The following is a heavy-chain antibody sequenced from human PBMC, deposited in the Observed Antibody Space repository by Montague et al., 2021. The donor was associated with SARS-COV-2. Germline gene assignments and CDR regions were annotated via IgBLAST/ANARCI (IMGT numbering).Heavy chain of an antibody. Sequence: SKTLSLTCTVSGYSISSGYYWGWIRQPPGKGLEWIGSIYHSGSTXYNPSLKSRVTISVDTSKNQFSLKLSSVTAADTAVYYCARDDYTPGDYYYYYGMDVWGQGTTVTVSS. V-gene: IGHV4-38-2*02. CDR2: IYHSGST. D-gene: IGHD4-11*01. CDR1: GYSISSGYY. CDR3: ARDDYTPGDYYYYYGMDV. J-gene: IGHJ6*02.